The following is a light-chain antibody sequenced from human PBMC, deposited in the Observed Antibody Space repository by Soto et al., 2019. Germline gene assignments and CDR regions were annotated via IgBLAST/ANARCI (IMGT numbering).Light chain of an antibody. Sequence: EIVLTQSPGTLSLSPGERATLSCRASQSFSSSYLAWYQQKPGQAPRLLIYGASNRATGSPDRFSGSGSGTDFTLTISRLEPEDFAVYYCQQRSNWLITFGQGTRLEIK. CDR1: QSFSSSY. J-gene: IGKJ5*01. CDR3: QQRSNWLIT. V-gene: IGKV3D-20*02. CDR2: GAS.